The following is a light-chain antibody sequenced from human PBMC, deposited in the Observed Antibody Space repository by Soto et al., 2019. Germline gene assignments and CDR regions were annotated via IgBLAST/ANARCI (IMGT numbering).Light chain of an antibody. V-gene: IGLV2-23*01. Sequence: QSALTQPASVSGSPGQSITISCTGSSSDVGSYNLVSWYQQYPGKAPQLLIYEGTKRPSGLSDRFSASKSGNTASLTISGLQAEDEADYYCCSYAGSYTYVFGTGTKLTVL. CDR3: CSYAGSYTYV. CDR2: EGT. J-gene: IGLJ1*01. CDR1: SSDVGSYNL.